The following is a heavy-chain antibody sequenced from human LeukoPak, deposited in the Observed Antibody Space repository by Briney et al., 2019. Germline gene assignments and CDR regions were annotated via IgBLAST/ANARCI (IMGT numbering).Heavy chain of an antibody. J-gene: IGHJ4*02. V-gene: IGHV3-23*01. Sequence: PGGSLRLSCAASGFTFSSYAMSWVRQAPGKGLEWVSAIGPTGGTTYYADSVKGQFTISRDNSKNTLYLQMNSLRAEDTAVYYCAKEGVFGYYDSSGYFDYWGQGSLVTVSS. CDR1: GFTFSSYA. CDR3: AKEGVFGYYDSSGYFDY. CDR2: IGPTGGTT. D-gene: IGHD3-22*01.